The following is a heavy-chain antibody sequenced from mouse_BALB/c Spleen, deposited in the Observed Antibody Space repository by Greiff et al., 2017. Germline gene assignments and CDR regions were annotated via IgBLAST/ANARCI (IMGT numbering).Heavy chain of an antibody. Sequence: VQLQQSGAELAKPGASVKMSCKASGYTFTSYWMHWVKQRPGQGLEWIGYINPSTGYTEYNQKFKDKATLTADKSSSTAYMQLSSLTSEDSAVYYCARFGTADDWGQGTTLTVSS. CDR2: INPSTGYT. CDR1: GYTFTSYW. D-gene: IGHD1-2*01. V-gene: IGHV1-7*01. J-gene: IGHJ2*01. CDR3: ARFGTADD.